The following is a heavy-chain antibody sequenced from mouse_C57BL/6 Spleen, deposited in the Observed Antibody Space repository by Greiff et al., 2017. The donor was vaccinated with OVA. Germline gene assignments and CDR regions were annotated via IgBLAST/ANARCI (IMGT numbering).Heavy chain of an antibody. D-gene: IGHD2-1*01. CDR1: GYTFTDYE. V-gene: IGHV1-15*01. CDR2: IDPETGGT. CDR3: TRSDGNLFAY. J-gene: IGHJ3*01. Sequence: QVHVKQSGAELVRPGASVTLSCKASGYTFTDYEMHWVKQTPVHGLEWIGAIDPETGGTAYNQKFKGKAILTADKSSSTAYMELRSLTSEDSAVYYCTRSDGNLFAYWGQGTLVTVSA.